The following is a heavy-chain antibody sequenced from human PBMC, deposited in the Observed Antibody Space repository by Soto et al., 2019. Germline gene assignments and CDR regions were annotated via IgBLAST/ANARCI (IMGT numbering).Heavy chain of an antibody. Sequence: QVQLVQSGAEVKKPGASVKVSCKASGYTFTSYAMHWVRQAPGERLEWMGWINAGNGNTKYSQKFQGRVTITRDTSESTAYMELSSLRPEDTAVYYCARHTLWFGEPPFDYWGQGTLVTVSS. J-gene: IGHJ4*02. D-gene: IGHD3-10*01. CDR3: ARHTLWFGEPPFDY. CDR1: GYTFTSYA. V-gene: IGHV1-3*01. CDR2: INAGNGNT.